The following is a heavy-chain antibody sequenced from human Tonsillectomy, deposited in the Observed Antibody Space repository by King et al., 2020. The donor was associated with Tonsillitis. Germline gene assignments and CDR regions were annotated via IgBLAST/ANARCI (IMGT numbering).Heavy chain of an antibody. CDR1: GFIFSRYG. CDR2: ISYDGSIE. J-gene: IGHJ5*02. CDR3: AREWFDP. Sequence: VQLVESGGGVVQPGRSLRLSCAASGFIFSRYGMHWVRQAPGKGLEWVAAISYDGSIEEYGDSVKGRFTISRDNSKDTLYLQMNSLRAEDTAVYYCAREWFDPWGQGTLVTVSS. V-gene: IGHV3-30*03.